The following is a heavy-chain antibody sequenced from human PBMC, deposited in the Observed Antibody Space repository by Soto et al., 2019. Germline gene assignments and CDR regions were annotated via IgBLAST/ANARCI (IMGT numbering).Heavy chain of an antibody. CDR3: ARSPYYDSSGYYNWFDP. J-gene: IGHJ5*02. V-gene: IGHV4-34*01. CDR2: INHSGST. CDR1: GGSFSGYY. Sequence: SETLSLTCAVYGGSFSGYYWSWIRQPPGKGLEWIGEINHSGSTNYNPSLKSRVTISVDTSKNQFSLKLSSVTAADTAVYYCARSPYYDSSGYYNWFDPWGHGTLVTVSS. D-gene: IGHD3-22*01.